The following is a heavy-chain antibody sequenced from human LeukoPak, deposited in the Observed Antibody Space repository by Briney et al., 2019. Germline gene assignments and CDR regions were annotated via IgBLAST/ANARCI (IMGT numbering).Heavy chain of an antibody. D-gene: IGHD6-19*01. CDR3: ARDSSGRAFDI. V-gene: IGHV4-4*02. CDR2: IYHSGST. CDR1: GGSISSSNW. J-gene: IGHJ3*02. Sequence: SGTLSLTCAVSGGSISSSNWWSWVRQPPGKGLEWIGEIYHSGSTNYNPSLKSRVTISVDTSKNQFSLKLSSVTAADTAVYYCARDSSGRAFDIWGQGTMVTVSS.